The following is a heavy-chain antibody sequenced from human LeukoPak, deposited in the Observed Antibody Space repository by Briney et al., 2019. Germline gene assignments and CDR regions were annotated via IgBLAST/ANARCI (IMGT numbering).Heavy chain of an antibody. CDR1: GFTFSTYG. CDR2: ISDSGHRT. CDR3: AKDSYDTSI. V-gene: IGHV3-23*01. D-gene: IGHD3-22*01. J-gene: IGHJ4*02. Sequence: WGSLRLSCAASGFTFSTYGMTWVRQAPGKGLEWVSAISDSGHRTFYADSVKGRVTISRDNSKNTLYLQINSLRAEDTAVYYCAKDSYDTSIWGQGTLVTVSS.